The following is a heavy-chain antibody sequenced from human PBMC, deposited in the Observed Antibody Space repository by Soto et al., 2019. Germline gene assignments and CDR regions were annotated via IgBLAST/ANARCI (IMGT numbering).Heavy chain of an antibody. D-gene: IGHD6-19*01. CDR1: GDSISGYY. CDR2: IFYTGSNNY. J-gene: IGHJ4*02. V-gene: IGHV4-59*08. CDR3: ARHSSGWYLDR. Sequence: QVQLQESGPGLVKPSETLSLTCTISGDSISGYYWPWVRQSPRKGLQWIGYIFYTGSNNYNYNPSLNSRVTISVDTSKNQFSLKLSSVTAADTAVYYCARHSSGWYLDRWGQGTLVTVSS.